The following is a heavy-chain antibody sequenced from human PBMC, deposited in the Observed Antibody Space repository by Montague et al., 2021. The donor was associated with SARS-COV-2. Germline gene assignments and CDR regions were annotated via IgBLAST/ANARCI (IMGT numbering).Heavy chain of an antibody. V-gene: IGHV4-39*01. CDR1: GVSISSSGRF. Sequence: SETLSLTCTVSGVSISSSGRFWVWIRQSPGKGLEWIGSIYYNVRTGYNPSLKSRVTISVDTSKNQFSLRLSSVTAADAALYYCARHLTVAGEGNDAFDIWGQGTMVTVSS. CDR3: ARHLTVAGEGNDAFDI. CDR2: IYYNVRT. D-gene: IGHD6-19*01. J-gene: IGHJ3*02.